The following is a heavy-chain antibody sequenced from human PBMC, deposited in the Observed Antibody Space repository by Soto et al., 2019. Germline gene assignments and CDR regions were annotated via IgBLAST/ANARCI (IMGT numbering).Heavy chain of an antibody. CDR3: ARTNYYDSSGYYGLFYYYYYGMDV. J-gene: IGHJ6*02. V-gene: IGHV4-34*01. CDR2: INHSGST. Sequence: QVQLQQWGAGLLKPSETLSLTCAVYGGSFSGYYWSWIRQPPGKGLEWIGEINHSGSTNYNPSLKSRVTISVDTSENQFSLKLSSVTAADTAVYYCARTNYYDSSGYYGLFYYYYYGMDVWGQGTTVTVSS. CDR1: GGSFSGYY. D-gene: IGHD3-22*01.